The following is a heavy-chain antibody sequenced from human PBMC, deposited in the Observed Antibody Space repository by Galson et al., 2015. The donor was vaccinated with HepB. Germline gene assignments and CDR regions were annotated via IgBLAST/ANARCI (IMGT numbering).Heavy chain of an antibody. V-gene: IGHV1-2*02. CDR1: GYTFTGYY. CDR2: INPNSGGT. Sequence: SVKVSCKASGYTFTGYYMHWVRQAPGQGLEWMGWINPNSGGTNYAQKFQGRVTMTRDTSISTAYMELSRLRSDDTAVYYCARDRGGNVNAFDIWGQGTMVTVSS. CDR3: ARDRGGNVNAFDI. D-gene: IGHD4-23*01. J-gene: IGHJ3*02.